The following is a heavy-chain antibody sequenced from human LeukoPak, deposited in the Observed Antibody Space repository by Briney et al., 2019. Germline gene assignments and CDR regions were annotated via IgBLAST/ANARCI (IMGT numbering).Heavy chain of an antibody. V-gene: IGHV3-21*01. D-gene: IGHD2-2*01. Sequence: PGGSLRLSCAASGFTFSSYSMNWVRQAPGKGLEWVSSISSSSSYIYYADSVKGRFTISRDNAKNSLYLQMNSLRAEDTAVYYCARDGDTDRVVPDAFDIWGQGTMVTVSS. CDR3: ARDGDTDRVVPDAFDI. CDR1: GFTFSSYS. J-gene: IGHJ3*02. CDR2: ISSSSSYI.